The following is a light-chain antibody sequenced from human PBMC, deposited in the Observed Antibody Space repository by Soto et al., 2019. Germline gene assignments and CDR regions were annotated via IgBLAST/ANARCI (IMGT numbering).Light chain of an antibody. V-gene: IGKV1-5*01. CDR3: QQYNTYPWT. J-gene: IGKJ1*01. CDR2: GAS. CDR1: QSIRSR. Sequence: DIELTQTPCTLSASVVDRATFTCPASQSIRSRLAWYQQKPGKAPSLLISGASTLESGVPSRFSGSPLSGSVSGTAFSLTISSLQPDDFATYYCQQYNTYPWTFGQGTKVDIK.